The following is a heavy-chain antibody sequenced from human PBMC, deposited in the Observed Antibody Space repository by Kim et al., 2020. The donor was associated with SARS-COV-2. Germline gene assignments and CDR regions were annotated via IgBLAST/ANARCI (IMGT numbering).Heavy chain of an antibody. Sequence: GGSLRLSCAASGFTLSSYWMDWVRQAPGKGLEWVANIKPDGSVKNYVDSVKGRFTISRDSAKNSLHLQMNSLRAEDTAMYYCLKESPDIKEAYWGQGTLVTVYS. CDR1: GFTLSSYW. CDR3: LKESPDIKEAY. V-gene: IGHV3-7*01. J-gene: IGHJ4*02. CDR2: IKPDGSVK.